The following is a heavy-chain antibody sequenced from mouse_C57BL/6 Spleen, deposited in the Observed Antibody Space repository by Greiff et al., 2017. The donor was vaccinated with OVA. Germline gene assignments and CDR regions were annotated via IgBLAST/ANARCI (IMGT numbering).Heavy chain of an antibody. CDR1: GYTFTSYW. D-gene: IGHD2-10*02. J-gene: IGHJ1*03. CDR2: IDPSDSET. Sequence: QVQLQQPGAELVRPGSSVKLSCKASGYTFTSYWMHWVKQRPIQGLEWIGNIDPSDSETHYNQKFKDKATLTVDKSSSTAYMQLSSLTSEDSAVYYWARRGYGEYFDVWGTGTTVTVSS. V-gene: IGHV1-52*01. CDR3: ARRGYGEYFDV.